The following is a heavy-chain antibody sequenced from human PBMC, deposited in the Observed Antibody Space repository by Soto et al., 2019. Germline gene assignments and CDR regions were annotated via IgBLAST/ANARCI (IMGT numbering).Heavy chain of an antibody. CDR2: ISSSSSTI. D-gene: IGHD6-13*01. CDR1: GFTFSSYS. V-gene: IGHV3-48*02. J-gene: IGHJ4*02. CDR3: ARDSPPSYSSSWYATGDYFDY. Sequence: GESLKISCAASGFTFSSYSMNWVRQAPGKGLEWVSYISSSSSTIYYADSVKGRFTISRDNAKNSLYLQMNSLRDEDTAVYYCARDSPPSYSSSWYATGDYFDYWGQGTLVTVSS.